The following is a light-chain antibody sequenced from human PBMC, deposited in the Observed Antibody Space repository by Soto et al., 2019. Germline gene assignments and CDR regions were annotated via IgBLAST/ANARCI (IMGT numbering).Light chain of an antibody. CDR3: QQYKNWPTWT. CDR2: GAS. J-gene: IGKJ1*01. V-gene: IGKV3-15*01. Sequence: EIVRTQSPATLSVSPGERAPLSCRASQSVSSNLAWYQQKPGQAYRLIIYGASTRATGIPARFSGSGSGTEFTLTISSLQSEDFAVYYCQQYKNWPTWTVGQGTKGDIK. CDR1: QSVSSN.